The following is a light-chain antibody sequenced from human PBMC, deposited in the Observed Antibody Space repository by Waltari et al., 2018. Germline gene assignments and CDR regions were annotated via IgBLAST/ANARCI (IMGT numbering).Light chain of an antibody. CDR2: EVT. CDR3: CSYAGTRSLVV. CDR1: SSDIGYYDL. J-gene: IGLJ2*01. Sequence: QSALTQPASVSGSLGQSITVSCTGTSSDIGYYDLVSWYHQPPGRAPKLTIYEVTKRPSGVSSRFSGSKSGNTASLTISGLHTEDEADYYCCSYAGTRSLVVFGGGTRLTVL. V-gene: IGLV2-23*02.